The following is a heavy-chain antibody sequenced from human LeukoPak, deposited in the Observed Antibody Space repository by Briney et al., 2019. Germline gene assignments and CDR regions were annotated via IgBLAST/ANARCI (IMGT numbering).Heavy chain of an antibody. Sequence: SETLSLTCTVSGGSTSSYYWSWIRQPAGKGLEWIGRIYTSGSTNYNASLKSRVSMSVDTSKNQFSLKLSSVTAADTAVYYCAKELILYYYYYGMDVWGQGTTVTVSS. J-gene: IGHJ6*02. CDR1: GGSTSSYY. CDR2: IYTSGST. D-gene: IGHD2-8*01. CDR3: AKELILYYYYYGMDV. V-gene: IGHV4-4*07.